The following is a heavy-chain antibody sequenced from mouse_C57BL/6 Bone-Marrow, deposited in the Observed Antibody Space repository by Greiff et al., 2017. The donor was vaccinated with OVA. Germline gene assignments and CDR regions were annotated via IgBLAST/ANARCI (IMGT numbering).Heavy chain of an antibody. J-gene: IGHJ1*03. V-gene: IGHV3-6*01. CDR1: GYSITSGYY. CDR2: ISYDGSN. CDR3: ARDWYYGSSYTTYWYFDV. Sequence: EVKLMESGPGLVKPSQSLSLTCSVTGYSITSGYYWNWIRQFPGNKLEWMGYISYDGSNNYNPSLKNRISITRDTSKNQFFLKLNSVTTEDTATYYCARDWYYGSSYTTYWYFDVWGTGTTVTVSS. D-gene: IGHD1-1*01.